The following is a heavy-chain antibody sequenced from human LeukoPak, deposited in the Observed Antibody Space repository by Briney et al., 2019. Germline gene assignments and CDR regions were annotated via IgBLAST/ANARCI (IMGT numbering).Heavy chain of an antibody. V-gene: IGHV4-31*03. Sequence: SETLSLTCTVSGASINSGGYFWSWIRQLPEKGLEWIGYIYYSGSTSYNPSLKSRVSMSVDTTKNQFSLKLSSVTAADTAVYFCARDGESYGSGSHFGAFDIWGQGTKVTVSS. CDR3: ARDGESYGSGSHFGAFDI. CDR1: GASINSGGYF. D-gene: IGHD3-10*01. J-gene: IGHJ3*02. CDR2: IYYSGST.